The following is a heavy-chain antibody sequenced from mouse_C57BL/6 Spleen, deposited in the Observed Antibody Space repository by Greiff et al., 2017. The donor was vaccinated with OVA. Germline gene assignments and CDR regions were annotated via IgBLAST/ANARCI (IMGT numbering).Heavy chain of an antibody. Sequence: VQLQQSGAELVKPGASVKMSCKASGYTFTSYWITWVKQRPGQGLEWIGDIYPGSGSTNYNEKFKSKATLTVDTSSSTAYMQLSSLTSEDSAVYYCARSTYGKSAMDYWGQGTSVTVSS. CDR1: GYTFTSYW. CDR3: ARSTYGKSAMDY. D-gene: IGHD2-1*01. V-gene: IGHV1-55*01. J-gene: IGHJ4*01. CDR2: IYPGSGST.